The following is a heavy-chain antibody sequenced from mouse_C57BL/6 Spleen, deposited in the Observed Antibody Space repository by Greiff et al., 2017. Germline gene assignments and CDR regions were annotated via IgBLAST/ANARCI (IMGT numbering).Heavy chain of an antibody. J-gene: IGHJ1*03. Sequence: DVQLQESGAELVRPGASVKLSCTASGFNIKDDYMHWVKQRPEQGLEWIGWIDPENGDTEYASKFQGKATITADTSSNTAYLQLSSLTSEDTAVYYCTTNGGSSYGWYFDVWGTGTTVTVSS. CDR2: IDPENGDT. CDR3: TTNGGSSYGWYFDV. CDR1: GFNIKDDY. V-gene: IGHV14-4*01. D-gene: IGHD1-1*01.